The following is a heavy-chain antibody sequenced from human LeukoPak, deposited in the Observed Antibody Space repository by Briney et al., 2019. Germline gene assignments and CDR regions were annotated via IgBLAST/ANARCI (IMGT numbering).Heavy chain of an antibody. V-gene: IGHV1-69*05. CDR1: GGTFSNYA. D-gene: IGHD6-25*01. CDR3: ARRQALRGRHRAFDP. CDR2: NIPMFGSA. J-gene: IGHJ5*02. Sequence: ASVKVSCKASGGTFSNYAVAWVRQAPGQGLEWLGGNIPMFGSAKYAQKFQGRVTIDTDESTTTVYLELTSPRSDDTAVYYCARRQALRGRHRAFDPWGQGTLVTVSS.